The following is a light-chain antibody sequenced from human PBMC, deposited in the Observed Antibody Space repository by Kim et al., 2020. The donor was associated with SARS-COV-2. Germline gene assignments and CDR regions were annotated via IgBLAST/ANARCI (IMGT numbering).Light chain of an antibody. J-gene: IGLJ1*01. V-gene: IGLV7-43*01. Sequence: QAVATQEPSLTVSPGGTVTPTCASSAGAVTSDYYPNWFQQKPGQAPRALIYGTSSSHSWTPARFSGSLLGGKAALTLSGVQPEDEAEYYCMIYYGGSYVFGSGTKVTVL. CDR1: AGAVTSDYY. CDR3: MIYYGGSYV. CDR2: GTS.